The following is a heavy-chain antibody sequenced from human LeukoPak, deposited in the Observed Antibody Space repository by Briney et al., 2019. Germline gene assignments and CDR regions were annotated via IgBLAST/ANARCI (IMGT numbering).Heavy chain of an antibody. CDR3: AREDSSHYFDY. Sequence: GGSLRLSCAASGFVVSSNYISWVRQAPGKGLEWVSVIYSGGNTYYADSVKGRFTISRDNSKNTLYLQMNSLRAEDTAVYYCAREDSSHYFDYWGQGTLVTVSS. CDR2: IYSGGNT. D-gene: IGHD6-13*01. CDR1: GFVVSSNY. J-gene: IGHJ4*02. V-gene: IGHV3-53*01.